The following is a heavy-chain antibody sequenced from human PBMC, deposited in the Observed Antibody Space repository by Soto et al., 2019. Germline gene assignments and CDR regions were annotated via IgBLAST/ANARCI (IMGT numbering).Heavy chain of an antibody. CDR1: GFTFSSYA. CDR2: ISYDGSNK. D-gene: IGHD6-13*01. J-gene: IGHJ5*02. V-gene: IGHV3-30-3*01. Sequence: QVQLVESGGGVVQPERSLRLSCAASGFTFSSYAMHWVRQAPGKGLEWVAVISYDGSNKYYADSVKGRFTISRDNSKNTLYLQMNSLRAEDTAVYYCARKARYSSSWYEGDWFDPWGQGTLVTVSS. CDR3: ARKARYSSSWYEGDWFDP.